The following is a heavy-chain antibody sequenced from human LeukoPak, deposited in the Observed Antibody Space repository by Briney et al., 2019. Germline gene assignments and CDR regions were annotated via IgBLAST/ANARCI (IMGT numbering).Heavy chain of an antibody. CDR1: GFTFSDHY. V-gene: IGHV3-11*05. CDR3: ARGDYGGDYFDY. CDR2: ISSGSTYT. D-gene: IGHD4-23*01. Sequence: GGSLRLSCEVSGFTFSDHYMSWIRQAPGKGLEWVSYISSGSTYTNYADSVEGRFTISRDNAKNSLYLQMNSLRAEDTAVYYCARGDYGGDYFDYWGQGTLVTVSS. J-gene: IGHJ4*02.